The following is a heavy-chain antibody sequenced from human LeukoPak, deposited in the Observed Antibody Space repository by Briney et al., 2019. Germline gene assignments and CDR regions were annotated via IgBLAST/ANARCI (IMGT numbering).Heavy chain of an antibody. CDR1: AFTFSSYW. Sequence: GGSLRLSCVVSAFTFSSYWMSWVRQAPGKGLEWVSGISPSGDITYYADSVKGRFTISRDNSKNTLYLEVISLTAEDTAVYYCAKDDAWLRFGEWSQGTLVTVSS. D-gene: IGHD3-10*01. V-gene: IGHV3-23*01. CDR3: AKDDAWLRFGE. J-gene: IGHJ4*02. CDR2: ISPSGDIT.